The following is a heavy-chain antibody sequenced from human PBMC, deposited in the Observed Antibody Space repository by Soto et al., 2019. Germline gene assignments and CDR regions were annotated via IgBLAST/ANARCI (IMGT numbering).Heavy chain of an antibody. J-gene: IGHJ2*01. D-gene: IGHD1-26*01. CDR3: ARRLREPYWYFDL. V-gene: IGHV3-33*01. CDR1: GFTFSSYD. Sequence: QVQLVESGGGVVQPGRSLRLSCAASGFTFSSYDMHWVRQAPGKGLEWVAVIWYDGNNKNYADSVKGRFTISRDSSTNTLYLQMNSLRVEDTAVYYCARRLREPYWYFDLWGRGTLVTVSS. CDR2: IWYDGNNK.